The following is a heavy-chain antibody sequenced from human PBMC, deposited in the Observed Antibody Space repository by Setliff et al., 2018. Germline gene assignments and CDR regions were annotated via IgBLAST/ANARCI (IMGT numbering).Heavy chain of an antibody. D-gene: IGHD3-3*01. CDR3: ARGGKILEWLYAHDY. Sequence: PSETLSLTCTVSGGSISSSSYYWGWIRQPPGKGLEWIGSIYYSGSTYYNPSLKSRVTISVDTSKNQFSLKLSPVTAADTAVYYCARGGKILEWLYAHDYWGQGTLVTVSS. CDR1: GGSISSSSYY. J-gene: IGHJ4*02. V-gene: IGHV4-39*07. CDR2: IYYSGST.